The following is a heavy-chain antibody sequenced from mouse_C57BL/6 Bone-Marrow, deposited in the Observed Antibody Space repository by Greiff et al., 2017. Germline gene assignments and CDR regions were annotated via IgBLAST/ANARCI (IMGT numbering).Heavy chain of an antibody. CDR2: IYPGSGNT. D-gene: IGHD1-1*01. CDR3: ARSKDYYGSSYGYAMDY. J-gene: IGHJ4*01. Sequence: QVQLKESGAELVRPGASVKLSCKASGYTFTAYYINWVQLRPGQGLEWHARIYPGSGNTYYNAKFKGKATLTAEKSSSTAYMQLSSLTSEDSAVYFCARSKDYYGSSYGYAMDYWGQGTSVTVSS. V-gene: IGHV1-76*01. CDR1: GYTFTAYY.